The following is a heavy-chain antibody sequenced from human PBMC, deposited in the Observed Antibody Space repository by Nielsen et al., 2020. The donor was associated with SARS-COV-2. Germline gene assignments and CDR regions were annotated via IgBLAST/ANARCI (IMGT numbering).Heavy chain of an antibody. J-gene: IGHJ4*02. CDR2: IQQDGSGK. CDR3: AKQVVIGY. D-gene: IGHD3-22*01. CDR1: GFTFSRSW. V-gene: IGHV3-7*03. Sequence: GESLKISCAASGFTFSRSWMTWVRQAPGKGLEWVANIQQDGSGKDYLDSVKGRFTISRDNAKNSLYLQMNSLRAEDTAVYYCAKQVVIGYWGQGTLVTVSS.